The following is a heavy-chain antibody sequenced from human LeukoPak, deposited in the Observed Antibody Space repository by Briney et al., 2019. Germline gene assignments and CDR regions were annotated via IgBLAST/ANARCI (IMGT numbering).Heavy chain of an antibody. V-gene: IGHV4-59*08. D-gene: IGHD1-26*01. CDR2: IYYSGST. CDR1: GGSISNYY. J-gene: IGHJ6*03. Sequence: SETLSLTCTVSGGSISNYYWSWIRQPPGKGLEWIGYIYYSGSTKYNPSLKSRVTISVDTSKNQFSLKLSSVTAADTAVYYCARHLAFSGSYYYYMDVWGKGTTVTISS. CDR3: ARHLAFSGSYYYYMDV.